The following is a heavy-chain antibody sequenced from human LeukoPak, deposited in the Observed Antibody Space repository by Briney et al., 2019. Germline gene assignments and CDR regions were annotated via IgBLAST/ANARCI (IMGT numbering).Heavy chain of an antibody. V-gene: IGHV4-34*01. CDR3: ARVGYYDSSGYSDY. D-gene: IGHD3-22*01. CDR1: GGSFSGYY. CDR2: INHSGST. Sequence: SETLSLTCAVCGGSFSGYYWSWIRQPPGKGLEWIGEINHSGSTNYNPSLKRRVTISVDTSKNQFSLKLSSVTAADTAVYYCARVGYYDSSGYSDYWGQGTLVTVSS. J-gene: IGHJ4*02.